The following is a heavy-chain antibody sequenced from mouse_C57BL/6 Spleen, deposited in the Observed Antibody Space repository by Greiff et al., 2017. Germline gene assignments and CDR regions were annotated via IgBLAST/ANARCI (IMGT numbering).Heavy chain of an antibody. CDR3: ARSDGYSYYFDY. CDR2: INPYNGGT. D-gene: IGHD2-3*01. Sequence: VQLQQSGPVLVKPGASVKMSCKASGYTFTDYYMNWVKQSHGKSLEWIGVINPYNGGTSYNQKFKGKATLTVDTSSSTAYMELNSLTSEDSAVYYCARSDGYSYYFDYWGQGTTLTVSS. CDR1: GYTFTDYY. V-gene: IGHV1-19*01. J-gene: IGHJ2*01.